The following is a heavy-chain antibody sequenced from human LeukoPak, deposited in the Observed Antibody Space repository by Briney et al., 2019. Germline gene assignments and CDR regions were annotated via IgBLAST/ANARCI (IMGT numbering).Heavy chain of an antibody. Sequence: PGGSLRLSCVTSGFTFSSYWMTWVRQAPGKGLEWLANIKEDGSIQYYLDSVRGRFTSSRGNAKTSVYLQLNSLRADDTAVYYCARDVWTGVAVSDYWGQGTLVTVSS. CDR1: GFTFSSYW. J-gene: IGHJ4*02. D-gene: IGHD6-19*01. CDR2: IKEDGSIQ. CDR3: ARDVWTGVAVSDY. V-gene: IGHV3-7*01.